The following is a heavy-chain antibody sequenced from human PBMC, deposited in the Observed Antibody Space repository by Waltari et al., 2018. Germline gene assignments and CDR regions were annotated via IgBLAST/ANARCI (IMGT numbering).Heavy chain of an antibody. D-gene: IGHD2-15*01. Sequence: QVQLQESGPGLVKPSETLSLTCAVSGYSISSGYYWGWIRQPPGKGLEWIGSIYHSGSTYYNPSLKSRVTISVDTSKNQFSLKLSSVTAADTAVYYCARGPYCSGGSCSAWMDVWGQGTTVTVSS. V-gene: IGHV4-38-2*01. CDR3: ARGPYCSGGSCSAWMDV. J-gene: IGHJ6*02. CDR2: IYHSGST. CDR1: GYSISSGYY.